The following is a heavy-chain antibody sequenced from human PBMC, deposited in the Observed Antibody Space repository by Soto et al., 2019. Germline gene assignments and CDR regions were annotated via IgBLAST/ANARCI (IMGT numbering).Heavy chain of an antibody. CDR1: GYSFTSYW. CDR2: IDPSDSYT. J-gene: IGHJ5*02. CDR3: ARHGRELLRGGWFDP. V-gene: IGHV5-10-1*01. D-gene: IGHD1-26*01. Sequence: PGESLKISCQGSGYSFTSYWINWVRKMPGKGLEWMGRIDPSDSYTNYSPSFQGHVTISADKSISTAYLQWSSLKASDTAMSYCARHGRELLRGGWFDPWGQGTLVTVSS.